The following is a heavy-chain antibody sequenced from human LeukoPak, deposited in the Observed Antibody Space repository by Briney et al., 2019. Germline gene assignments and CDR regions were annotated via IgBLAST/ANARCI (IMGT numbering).Heavy chain of an antibody. D-gene: IGHD2-2*01. J-gene: IGHJ5*02. V-gene: IGHV4-59*01. CDR2: IYNTDNT. CDR3: ARDTSLGMPQWFDP. CDR1: GGIFSSFY. Sequence: SETLSLTCTVSGGIFSSFYWSWIRQPPGKGLEWIAYIYNTDNTKYNPSLKSRATISVDTSKHQISLKLRSVTAADTALYYCARDTSLGMPQWFDPWGQGALVTVSS.